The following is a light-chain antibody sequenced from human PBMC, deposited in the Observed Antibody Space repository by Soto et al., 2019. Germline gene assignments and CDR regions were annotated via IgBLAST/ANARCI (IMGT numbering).Light chain of an antibody. CDR3: QQRRNWPRLA. CDR2: DAS. CDR1: DIGTYN. J-gene: IGKJ4*01. V-gene: IGKV3-11*01. Sequence: VLTQPASVSGSPGQSITISCTGTGSDIGTYNLVSWYQQYPGKAPKLLIYDASNRATGIPARFTGSGSGTDFTLTISSLEPEDFAVYYCQQRRNWPRLAFGGGTKVDIK.